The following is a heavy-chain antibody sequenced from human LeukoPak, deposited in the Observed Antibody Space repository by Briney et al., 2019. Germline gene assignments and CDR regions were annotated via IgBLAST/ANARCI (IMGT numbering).Heavy chain of an antibody. Sequence: GGSLRLSCAASGFTFSSYSMMWVRQAPGKGLEWVSYISSSSTTIHYADSVKGRFTISRDNAKNSVYLQMNSLRAEDTAVYYCAKDQWSFSYFDYWGQGTLVTVAS. D-gene: IGHD1-26*01. CDR1: GFTFSSYS. J-gene: IGHJ4*02. CDR3: AKDQWSFSYFDY. CDR2: ISSSSTTI. V-gene: IGHV3-48*01.